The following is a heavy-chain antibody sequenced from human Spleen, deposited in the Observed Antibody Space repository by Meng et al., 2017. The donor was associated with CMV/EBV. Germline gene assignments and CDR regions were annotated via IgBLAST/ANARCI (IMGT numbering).Heavy chain of an antibody. CDR1: GSSISSYY. CDR2: IFYSGST. D-gene: IGHD6-13*01. V-gene: IGHV4-59*01. Sequence: GSLRLSCTVSGSSISSYYWSWIRQPPGKGLEWIGYIFYSGSTDYNPSLKSRVTISVDTSRNQFSLKLSSVTAADTALYYCARGATTTAAGILDYWGQGTLVTVSS. J-gene: IGHJ4*02. CDR3: ARGATTTAAGILDY.